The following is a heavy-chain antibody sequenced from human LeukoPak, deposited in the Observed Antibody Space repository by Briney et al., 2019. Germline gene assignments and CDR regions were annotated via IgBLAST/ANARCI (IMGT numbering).Heavy chain of an antibody. J-gene: IGHJ4*02. D-gene: IGHD6-13*01. CDR2: ISSSGSTI. V-gene: IGHV3-11*04. CDR3: ARIPQSDSSSWYDPYYFDY. Sequence: PGGSLRLSCAASGFTFSDYWMSWVRQAPGKGLEWVSYISSSGSTIYYADSVKGRFTISRDNAKNSLYLQMNSLRAEDTAVYYCARIPQSDSSSWYDPYYFDYWGQGTLVTVSS. CDR1: GFTFSDYW.